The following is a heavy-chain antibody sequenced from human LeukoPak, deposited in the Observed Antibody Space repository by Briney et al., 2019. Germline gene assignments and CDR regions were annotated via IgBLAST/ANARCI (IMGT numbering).Heavy chain of an antibody. D-gene: IGHD2-8*01. CDR3: ARHGNQKVMVYEVDY. CDR1: GGSISSSSYY. CDR2: IYYSGCT. J-gene: IGHJ4*02. Sequence: PSETLSLTCTVSGGSISSSSYYWGWIRQPPGKGLEWIGSIYYSGCTYYNPSLKSRVTISVDTSKNQFSLKLSSVTAADTAVYYCARHGNQKVMVYEVDYWGQGTLVTVSS. V-gene: IGHV4-39*01.